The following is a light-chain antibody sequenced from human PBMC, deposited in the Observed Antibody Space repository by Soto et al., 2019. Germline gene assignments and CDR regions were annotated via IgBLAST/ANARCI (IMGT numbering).Light chain of an antibody. CDR1: QTINNY. CDR2: GAS. V-gene: IGKV1-39*01. J-gene: IGKJ3*01. CDR3: RQTYGSPRT. Sequence: DIQMTQSPSSLPASIGDRVTITCRASQTINNYLNWYQQGAGKAPKLLISGASSLQTGVPSRFIGSGSGTDFTLTISSLQPEDFATYFCRQTYGSPRTFGPGTKVDFK.